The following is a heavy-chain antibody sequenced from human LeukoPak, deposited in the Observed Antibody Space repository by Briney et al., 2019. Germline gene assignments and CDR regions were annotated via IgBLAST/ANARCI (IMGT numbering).Heavy chain of an antibody. CDR2: ISYDGSNK. V-gene: IGHV3-30*04. Sequence: PGGSLRLSCAASGFTFSSYAMHWVRQAPGKGLEWVAVISYDGSNKYYADSVKGRFTISRDNSKNTLYLQMNSLRAEDTAVYYCARGGYCTNGVCPILWLLYYWGQGTLVTVSS. CDR1: GFTFSSYA. D-gene: IGHD2-8*01. J-gene: IGHJ4*02. CDR3: ARGGYCTNGVCPILWLLYY.